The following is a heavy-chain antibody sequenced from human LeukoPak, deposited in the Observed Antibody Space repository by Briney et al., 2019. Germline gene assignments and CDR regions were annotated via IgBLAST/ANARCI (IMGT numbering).Heavy chain of an antibody. CDR1: GFTFSRYG. CDR2: ISYDGSNR. Sequence: PGGSLRLSCAASGFTFSRYGMHWVRQAPDKGLEWVAVISYDGSNRYYADSVKGRFTISRDNSKNTLYLQMNSLRAEDTAVYYCARGPTTVDYWGQGTLVTVSS. D-gene: IGHD1-26*01. J-gene: IGHJ4*02. CDR3: ARGPTTVDY. V-gene: IGHV3-30*03.